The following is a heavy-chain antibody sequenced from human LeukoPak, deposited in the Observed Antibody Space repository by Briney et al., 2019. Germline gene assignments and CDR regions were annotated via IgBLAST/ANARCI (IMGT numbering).Heavy chain of an antibody. D-gene: IGHD3-10*01. CDR1: GFTVSSNY. V-gene: IGHV3-66*02. Sequence: PGGSLRLSCAASGFTVSSNYMSWVRQAPGKWLEWVSVIYSGGSTYYADSVKGRFTISRDNSKNTLYLQMNSLRAEDTAVYYCARARYGSGSYSPDYWGQGTLVTVSS. CDR2: IYSGGST. J-gene: IGHJ4*02. CDR3: ARARYGSGSYSPDY.